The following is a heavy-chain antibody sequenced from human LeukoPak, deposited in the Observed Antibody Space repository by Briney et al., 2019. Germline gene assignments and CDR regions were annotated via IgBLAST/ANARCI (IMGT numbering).Heavy chain of an antibody. Sequence: SETLSLTCTVSGDSISSYYWSWIRQPPGKGLEWIGYIYYSGSTNYNPSLKSRVTISVDTSKNQFSLKLGSVTAADTAVYYCARHSSGLSFDYWDQGTLVTVSS. CDR3: ARHSSGLSFDY. V-gene: IGHV4-59*08. J-gene: IGHJ4*02. CDR2: IYYSGST. D-gene: IGHD6-19*01. CDR1: GDSISSYY.